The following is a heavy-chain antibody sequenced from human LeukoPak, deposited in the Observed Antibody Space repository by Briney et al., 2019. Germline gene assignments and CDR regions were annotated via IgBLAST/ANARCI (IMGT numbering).Heavy chain of an antibody. J-gene: IGHJ3*02. V-gene: IGHV3-23*01. D-gene: IGHD3-10*01. CDR2: ISGSGGT. CDR3: AKGTGGRGSAFDI. Sequence: PGGSLRLSCAASGFTFSSYIMSWVRQAPGKGLAWVSAISGSGGTYYADSVKGRFTISRDNSKNTMYLQMNSLRAEDTAVYYCAKGTGGRGSAFDIWGQGTMVTVSS. CDR1: GFTFSSYI.